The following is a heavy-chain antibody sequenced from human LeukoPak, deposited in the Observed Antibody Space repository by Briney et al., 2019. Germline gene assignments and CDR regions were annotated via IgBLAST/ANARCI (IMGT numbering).Heavy chain of an antibody. J-gene: IGHJ4*02. CDR1: GVPISGYW. CDR3: AAYCSSTSCLDY. CDR2: ISGSGGST. Sequence: GGSLRLSCAASGVPISGYWMSWVRQAPGKGLEWVSAISGSGGSTYYADSVKGRFTISRDNSKNTLYLQMNSLRAEDTAVYYCAAYCSSTSCLDYWGQGTLVTVSS. V-gene: IGHV3-23*01. D-gene: IGHD2-2*01.